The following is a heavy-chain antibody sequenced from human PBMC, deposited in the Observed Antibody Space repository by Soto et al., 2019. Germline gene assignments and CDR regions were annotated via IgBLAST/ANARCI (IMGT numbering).Heavy chain of an antibody. Sequence: QVQLVESGGGVVQPGKSLRLSCAASGFTFSTYGMHWVRQAPGKGLEWVAVISDDGKNEYYADSVKGRFTISRDNSKNTLYLQMNTLRPEDTAVYYCAKEGIQLWSAFDYWGQGTLVTVSP. D-gene: IGHD5-18*01. J-gene: IGHJ4*02. CDR2: ISDDGKNE. CDR1: GFTFSTYG. CDR3: AKEGIQLWSAFDY. V-gene: IGHV3-30*18.